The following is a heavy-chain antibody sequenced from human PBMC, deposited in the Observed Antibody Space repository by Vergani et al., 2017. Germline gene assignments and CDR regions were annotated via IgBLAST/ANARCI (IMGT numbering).Heavy chain of an antibody. Sequence: EVQLLESGGGLVQPGGSLRLSCAASGFTFSSYAMSWVRQAPGKGLEWVSAISSSSSYIYYADSVKGRFTISRDNAKNSLYLQMNSLRAEDTAVYYCASLGLEYSSSSRYYYYYYMDVWGKGTTVTVSS. D-gene: IGHD6-6*01. CDR1: GFTFSSYA. CDR2: ISSSSSYI. V-gene: IGHV3-21*01. CDR3: ASLGLEYSSSSRYYYYYYMDV. J-gene: IGHJ6*03.